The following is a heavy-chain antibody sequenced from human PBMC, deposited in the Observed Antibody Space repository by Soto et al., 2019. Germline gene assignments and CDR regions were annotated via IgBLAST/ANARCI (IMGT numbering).Heavy chain of an antibody. CDR2: ISSSGTTT. D-gene: IGHD3-22*01. CDR1: VFSLIDYY. Sequence: GWSLRLSCASSVFSLIDYYVSWIRQAPGEGLEWVSYISSSGTTTHYADSVKGRFTISKDNAKNSLYLQMNSLRAEDTAVYYCARVRGDSSGSYYFDYWGQGTLVTVSS. CDR3: ARVRGDSSGSYYFDY. V-gene: IGHV3-11*01. J-gene: IGHJ4*02.